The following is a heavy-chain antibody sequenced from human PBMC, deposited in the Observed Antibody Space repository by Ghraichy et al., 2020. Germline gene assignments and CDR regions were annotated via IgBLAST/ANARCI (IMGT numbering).Heavy chain of an antibody. D-gene: IGHD3-22*01. V-gene: IGHV3-48*03. Sequence: GGSLRLSCAASGFTFRSYEMNWVRQAPGKGLEWVAYISSGGTTIYNQDSVKGRFTHSRDNAKNSLYLQMNSLRAEDTAIYYCARDAGDRSGYYDFHVGALDIWGQGAMVTVSS. CDR1: GFTFRSYE. CDR3: ARDAGDRSGYYDFHVGALDI. CDR2: ISSGGTTI. J-gene: IGHJ3*02.